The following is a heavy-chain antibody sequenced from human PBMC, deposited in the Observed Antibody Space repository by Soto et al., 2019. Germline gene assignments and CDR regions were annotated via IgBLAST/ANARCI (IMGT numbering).Heavy chain of an antibody. CDR1: GGSISSSNW. V-gene: IGHV4-4*02. Sequence: KPSETLSLTCAVSGGSISSSNWWSWVRQPPGKGLEWIGEIYHSGSTNYNPSLKSRVTISVDKSKNQFSLKLSSVTAAATAVYYCTRDRKGRRSSGNDCYYGMGGCRKRXTITVCS. CDR2: IYHSGST. D-gene: IGHD1-26*01. J-gene: IGHJ6*04. CDR3: TRDRKGRRSSGNDCYYGMGG.